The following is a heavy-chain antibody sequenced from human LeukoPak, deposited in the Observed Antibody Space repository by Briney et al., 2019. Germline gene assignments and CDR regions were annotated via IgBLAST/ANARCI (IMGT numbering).Heavy chain of an antibody. CDR1: GFTFSSYA. D-gene: IGHD2-15*01. CDR2: ISGSGGST. V-gene: IGHV3-23*01. J-gene: IGHJ4*02. CDR3: ASEIVVVVAATDDGDDY. Sequence: PGGSLRLSCAASGFTFSSYAMSWVRQAPGKGLEWVSAISGSGGSTYYADSVKGRFTISRDNSKNTLYLQMYSLRAEDTAVYYCASEIVVVVAATDDGDDYWGQGTLVTVSS.